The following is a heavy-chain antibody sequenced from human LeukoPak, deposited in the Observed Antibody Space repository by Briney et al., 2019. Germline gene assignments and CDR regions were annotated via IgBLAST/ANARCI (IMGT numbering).Heavy chain of an antibody. CDR2: IYSGGST. D-gene: IGHD6-6*01. V-gene: IGHV3-66*02. Sequence: GGSLRLSXAASGFTVSSNYMSWVRQAPGKGLEWVSVIYSGGSTYYADSVKGRFTISRDNSKNTLYLQMNSLRAEDTAVYYCARDRYSSSLDYWGQGTLVTVSS. J-gene: IGHJ4*02. CDR3: ARDRYSSSLDY. CDR1: GFTVSSNY.